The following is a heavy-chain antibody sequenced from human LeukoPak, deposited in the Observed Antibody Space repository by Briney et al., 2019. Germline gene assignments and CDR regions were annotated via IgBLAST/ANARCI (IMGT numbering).Heavy chain of an antibody. J-gene: IGHJ5*02. V-gene: IGHV4-59*01. Sequence: SETLSLTCTVSGGSICSYYWSWIRQPPGEGLEWIGYIYYSGSTNYNPSLKSRVTISVDTSKNQFSLKLSSVTAADTAVYYCARDLWCSSTSCSAWGQGTLVTVSS. CDR3: ARDLWCSSTSCSA. CDR2: IYYSGST. CDR1: GGSICSYY. D-gene: IGHD2-2*01.